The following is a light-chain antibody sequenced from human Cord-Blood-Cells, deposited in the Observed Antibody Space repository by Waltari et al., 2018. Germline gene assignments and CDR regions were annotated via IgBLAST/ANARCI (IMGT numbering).Light chain of an antibody. CDR3: SSYTSSSTLV. CDR1: SSDVGGYNY. J-gene: IGLJ2*01. CDR2: DVS. Sequence: QSALTQPASVSGSPGQSITISCTGTSSDVGGYNYVTWYQQHPGKAPKLMIYDVSKQTSGVSNRSSGTKSGNTASLTISGLQAEDEADYYCSSYTSSSTLVFGGGTKLTVL. V-gene: IGLV2-14*01.